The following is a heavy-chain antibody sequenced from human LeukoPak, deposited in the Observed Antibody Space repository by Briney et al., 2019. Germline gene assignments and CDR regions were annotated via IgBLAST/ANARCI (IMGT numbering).Heavy chain of an antibody. Sequence: ASVKVSCKASGYTFSGYYMHWVRQAPGQGLEWMGWINPNSGGTNYAQKFQGRVTMTRDTSISTAYMELSRLRSDDTAVYYCARVTVAATRVYYFDYWGQGTLVTVSS. CDR2: INPNSGGT. CDR3: ARVTVAATRVYYFDY. J-gene: IGHJ4*02. CDR1: GYTFSGYY. V-gene: IGHV1-2*02. D-gene: IGHD2-15*01.